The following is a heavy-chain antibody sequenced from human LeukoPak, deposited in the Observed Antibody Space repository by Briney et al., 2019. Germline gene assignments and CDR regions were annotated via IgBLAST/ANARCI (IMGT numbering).Heavy chain of an antibody. J-gene: IGHJ4*02. V-gene: IGHV1-69*05. CDR2: IIPIFGTA. D-gene: IGHD5-12*01. CDR1: GGTFSSYA. CDR3: ASGNSGYDWDLDY. Sequence: SVKVSCKASGGTFSSYAISWVRQAPGQGLEWMGGIIPIFGTANYAQKFQGRVTITTDESTSTAYMELSSLRSEDTAVYYCASGNSGYDWDLDYWGQGTLVTVSS.